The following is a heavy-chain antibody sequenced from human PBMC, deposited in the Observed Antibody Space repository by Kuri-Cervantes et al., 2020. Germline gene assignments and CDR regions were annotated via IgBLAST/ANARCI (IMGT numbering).Heavy chain of an antibody. CDR3: ARGTFDY. J-gene: IGHJ4*02. V-gene: IGHV1-2*02. CDR1: GYTFTGYY. Sequence: ASVKVSCKASGYTFTGYYMHWVRQAPGQGLEWMGWINPNSGGTNYAQKFQGRVTMTRDTSTSTVYMELSSLRSEDTAVYYCARGTFDYWGQGTLVTVSS. CDR2: INPNSGGT.